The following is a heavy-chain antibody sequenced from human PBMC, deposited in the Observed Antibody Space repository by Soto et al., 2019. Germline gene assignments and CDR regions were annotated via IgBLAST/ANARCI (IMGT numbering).Heavy chain of an antibody. V-gene: IGHV5-51*01. CDR1: GYSFTSYW. Sequence: PGASLKISCKGSGYSFTSYWIGWVRQMPGKGLEWMGIIYPGDSDTRYSPSFQGQVTISADKSISTAYLQWSSLKASDTAMYYCARRGPDSSGYYYFDYWGQGTLVTVSS. J-gene: IGHJ4*02. CDR3: ARRGPDSSGYYYFDY. D-gene: IGHD3-22*01. CDR2: IYPGDSDT.